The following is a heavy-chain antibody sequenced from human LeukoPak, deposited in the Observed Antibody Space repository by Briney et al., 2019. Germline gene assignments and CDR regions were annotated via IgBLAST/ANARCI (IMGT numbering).Heavy chain of an antibody. Sequence: PSETLSLTCTVSGDSIHSSVYYWGWVRQPPGRGLEWIGNVDYTGSTFYNPSLESRVTISVDTSKNQFSLKLSSMTAADTAVYFCARHSGPVIPDGLDIWGQGTMVTVSS. D-gene: IGHD4-11*01. CDR2: VDYTGST. CDR3: ARHSGPVIPDGLDI. CDR1: GDSIHSSVYY. J-gene: IGHJ3*02. V-gene: IGHV4-39*01.